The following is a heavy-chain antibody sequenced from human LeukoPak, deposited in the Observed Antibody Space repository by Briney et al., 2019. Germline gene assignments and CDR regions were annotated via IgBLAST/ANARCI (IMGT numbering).Heavy chain of an antibody. J-gene: IGHJ6*02. CDR3: ARDNLEDLYGDYYGMDV. Sequence: GGPLRLLCAASGFPFSSYWMNCAPEARGEGVEGGASINHNGNVNYYVDSVKGRFTMSRDNAKNSLYLQMNSLRAEDTAVYYCARDNLEDLYGDYYGMDVWGQGTTVTVSS. D-gene: IGHD3-16*01. CDR1: GFPFSSYW. V-gene: IGHV3-7*01. CDR2: INHNGNVN.